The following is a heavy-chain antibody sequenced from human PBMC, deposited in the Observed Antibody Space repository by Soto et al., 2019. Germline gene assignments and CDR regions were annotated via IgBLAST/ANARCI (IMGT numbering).Heavy chain of an antibody. CDR2: INPSGGST. CDR1: GYTFTSYY. V-gene: IGHV1-46*01. J-gene: IGHJ6*02. CDR3: ARDYLPRPPDYDPFMDYYYYGMDV. D-gene: IGHD4-17*01. Sequence: QVQLVQSGAEVKKPGASVKVSCKASGYTFTSYYMHWVRQAPGQGLEWMGIINPSGGSTSYAQKFQGRVTMTRDTSTSTVYMELSSLRSEDTAVYYCARDYLPRPPDYDPFMDYYYYGMDVWGQGTTVTVSS.